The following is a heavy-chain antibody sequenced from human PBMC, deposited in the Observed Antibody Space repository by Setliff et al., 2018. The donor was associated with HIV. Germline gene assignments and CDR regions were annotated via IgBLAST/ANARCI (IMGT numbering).Heavy chain of an antibody. CDR1: GGSIVSYY. CDR3: ARDVGGVHMATNFDF. J-gene: IGHJ4*02. D-gene: IGHD1-26*01. Sequence: PSETLSLTCTVSGGSIVSYYWTWIRQPAGKGLEWMGRIYSSGNTEYNPSLKGRVTMSVDTSENQFSLRLASVTAADTAVYYCARDVGGVHMATNFDFWGQGTPVTVSS. V-gene: IGHV4-4*07. CDR2: IYSSGNT.